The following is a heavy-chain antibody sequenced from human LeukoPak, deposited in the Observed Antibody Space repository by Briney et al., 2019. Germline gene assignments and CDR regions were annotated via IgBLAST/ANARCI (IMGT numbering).Heavy chain of an antibody. V-gene: IGHV1-8*02. CDR1: GYTFTDYN. CDR3: ARAYSGSYSASDY. J-gene: IGHJ4*02. CDR2: MNPNSGNT. Sequence: GASVKVSCKASGYTFTDYNIHWVRQAPGQGLEWMGWMNPNSGNTGYARKFQGRVTMTRNTSISTAYMELSSLRSEDTAVYYCARAYSGSYSASDYWGQGTLVTVSS. D-gene: IGHD1-26*01.